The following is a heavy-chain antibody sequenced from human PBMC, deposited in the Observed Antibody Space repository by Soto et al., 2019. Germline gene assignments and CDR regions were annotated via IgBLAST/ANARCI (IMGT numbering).Heavy chain of an antibody. D-gene: IGHD4-17*01. CDR2: IRYDGGNK. Sequence: GGSRRVAGGACGWSLRGCGVEWFRQAPGKGLEWVAFIRYDGGNKDYPDSVKGRFTISRDNSKNTVYLQMNSLRVEDTGVYYRARHLTTNLDFRGKGTL. J-gene: IGHJ1*01. V-gene: IGHV3-33*01. CDR1: GWSLRGCG. CDR3: ARHLTTNLDF.